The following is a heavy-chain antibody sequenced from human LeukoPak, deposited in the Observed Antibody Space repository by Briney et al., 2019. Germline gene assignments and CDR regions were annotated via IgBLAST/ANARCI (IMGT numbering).Heavy chain of an antibody. J-gene: IGHJ4*02. Sequence: ASVKVSCKASGYTFTSYGISWVRQAPGQGLEWMGWISAYNGNTNYAQKLQGRVTMTTDTSTSTAYMELRSLRSDDTAVYYCARDGPPYYDSSGYYPAADYWGQGTLVTVSS. CDR1: GYTFTSYG. CDR3: ARDGPPYYDSSGYYPAADY. D-gene: IGHD3-22*01. V-gene: IGHV1-18*01. CDR2: ISAYNGNT.